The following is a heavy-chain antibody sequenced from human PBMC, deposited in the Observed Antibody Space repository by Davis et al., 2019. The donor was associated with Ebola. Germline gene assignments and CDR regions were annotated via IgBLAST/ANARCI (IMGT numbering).Heavy chain of an antibody. J-gene: IGHJ4*02. CDR3: AKRGYCGGDCYDY. CDR2: ISGSGGST. V-gene: IGHV3-23*01. CDR1: GFTFSSYA. D-gene: IGHD2-21*02. Sequence: PGGSLRLSCAASGFTFSSYAMSWVRQAPGKGLEWVPTISGSGGSTYYADSVKGRFTISRDNSKNTLYLQMNSLRAEDTAVYYCAKRGYCGGDCYDYWGQGTLVTVSS.